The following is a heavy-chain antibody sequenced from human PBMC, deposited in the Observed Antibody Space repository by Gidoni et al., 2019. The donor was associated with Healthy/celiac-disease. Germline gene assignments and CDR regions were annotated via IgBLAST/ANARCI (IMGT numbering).Heavy chain of an antibody. Sequence: EVQLVESGGGLVQPGRSLRLSCAASGFTFDDYAMPWVRQAPGKGLEWVSGISWNSGSIGYADSVKGRFTISRDNAKNSLYLQMNSLRAEDTALYYCAKTPITMVRGVTYYYYGMDVWGQGTTVTVSS. V-gene: IGHV3-9*01. D-gene: IGHD3-10*01. CDR2: ISWNSGSI. CDR1: GFTFDDYA. CDR3: AKTPITMVRGVTYYYYGMDV. J-gene: IGHJ6*02.